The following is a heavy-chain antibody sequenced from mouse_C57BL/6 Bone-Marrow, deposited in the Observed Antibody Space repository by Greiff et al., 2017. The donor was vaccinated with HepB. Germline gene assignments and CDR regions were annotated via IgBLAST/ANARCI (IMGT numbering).Heavy chain of an antibody. J-gene: IGHJ2*01. D-gene: IGHD1-1*01. CDR2: IYPSDSET. CDR1: GYTFTSYW. V-gene: IGHV1-61*01. CDR3: ARVPDYYGSSYGDY. Sequence: VKLQQPGAELVRPGSSVKLSCKASGYTFTSYWMDWVKQRPGQGLEWIGNIYPSDSETHYNQKFKDKATLTVDKSSSTAYMQLSSLTSEDSAVYYCARVPDYYGSSYGDYWGQGTTLTVSS.